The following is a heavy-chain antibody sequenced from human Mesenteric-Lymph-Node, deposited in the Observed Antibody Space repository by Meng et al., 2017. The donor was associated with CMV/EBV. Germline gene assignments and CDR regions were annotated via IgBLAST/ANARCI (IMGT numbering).Heavy chain of an antibody. CDR1: GGTFSNYA. D-gene: IGHD2-21*01. V-gene: IGHV1-69*10. J-gene: IGHJ4*02. Sequence: SVTVSCKASGGTFSNYAISWVRQAPGQGLEWMGAIIPIVLIPTYPRKFQGRVTITADKSTSTAYMELSSLRSEDTAVYYCATDSLGCGGECYYPFDFWGQGTLVTVSS. CDR3: ATDSLGCGGECYYPFDF. CDR2: IIPIVLIP.